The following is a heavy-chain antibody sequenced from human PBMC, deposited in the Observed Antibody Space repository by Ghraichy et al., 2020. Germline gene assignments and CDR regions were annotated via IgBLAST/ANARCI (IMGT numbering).Heavy chain of an antibody. CDR1: GFTFSDHY. V-gene: IGHV3-72*01. CDR2: TRNKAKGYTT. D-gene: IGHD4-11*01. CDR3: ARGSTVTTDYYYGMDV. Sequence: GESLNISCAASGFTFSDHYMDWVRQAPGKGLEWVGRTRNKAKGYTTEYAASVRGRFTVSRDDSKNSLYLQMNSLKAEDTAVYYCARGSTVTTDYYYGMDVWGQGTTVTVSS. J-gene: IGHJ6*02.